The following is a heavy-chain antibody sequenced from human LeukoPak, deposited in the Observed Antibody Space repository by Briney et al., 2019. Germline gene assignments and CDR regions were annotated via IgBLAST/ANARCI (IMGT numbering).Heavy chain of an antibody. J-gene: IGHJ4*02. Sequence: GGSLRLSCAASGFTVSSNYMSWVRQAPGKGLEWVSVIYSGGSTYFADSVKGRFTISRENSKNTLYLQVNSLRAEDTAVYYCARDPSGSYGFGWDYWGQGTLVTVSS. D-gene: IGHD5-18*01. V-gene: IGHV3-66*01. CDR3: ARDPSGSYGFGWDY. CDR2: IYSGGST. CDR1: GFTVSSNY.